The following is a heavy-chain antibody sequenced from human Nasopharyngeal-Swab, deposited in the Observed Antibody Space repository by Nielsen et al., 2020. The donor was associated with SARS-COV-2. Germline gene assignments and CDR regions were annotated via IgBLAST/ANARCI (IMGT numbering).Heavy chain of an antibody. CDR2: MNPNSGNT. CDR3: ARDHRGYSGYDYYYYYMDV. J-gene: IGHJ6*03. Sequence: WVRQAPGQGLEWMGWMNPNSGNTGYAQKFQGRVTMIRNTSISTAYMELSSLRSEDTAVYYCARDHRGYSGYDYYYYYMDVWGKGTTVTVSS. D-gene: IGHD5-12*01. V-gene: IGHV1-8*01.